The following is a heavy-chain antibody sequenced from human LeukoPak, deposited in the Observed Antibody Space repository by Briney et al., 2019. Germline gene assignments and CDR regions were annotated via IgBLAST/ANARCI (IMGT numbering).Heavy chain of an antibody. CDR2: ISSSSSYI. CDR3: ARGDIVVVPAATGY. CDR1: GFTFSSYS. D-gene: IGHD2-2*01. J-gene: IGHJ4*02. V-gene: IGHV3-21*01. Sequence: GGSLRLSCAASGFTFSSYSRNWVRQAPGKGLEWFSSISSSSSYIYYADSVKGRSTISRDNAKNSLYLQMNSLRAEDTAVYYCARGDIVVVPAATGYWGQGTLVTVSS.